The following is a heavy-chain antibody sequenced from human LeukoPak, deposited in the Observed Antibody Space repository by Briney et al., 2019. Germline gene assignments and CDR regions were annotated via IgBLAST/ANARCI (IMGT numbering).Heavy chain of an antibody. CDR1: GYTFTSYG. J-gene: IGHJ3*02. Sequence: GASVKVSCKASGYTFTSYGISWVRQAPGQGLEWMGWISAYNGNTNYAQKLQGRVTMTTDTSTSTAYMELRSLRSDDTAVYYCARIAPYDISGAFDIWGQGTMVTVSS. V-gene: IGHV1-18*01. D-gene: IGHD3-9*01. CDR2: ISAYNGNT. CDR3: ARIAPYDISGAFDI.